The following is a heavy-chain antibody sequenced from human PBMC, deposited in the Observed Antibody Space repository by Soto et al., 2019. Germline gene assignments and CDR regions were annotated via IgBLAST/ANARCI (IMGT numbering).Heavy chain of an antibody. CDR1: GGSIGSGDYY. D-gene: IGHD3-3*01. V-gene: IGHV4-30-4*01. Sequence: HVQLQESGPGLLKPSQTLSLTCTVSGGSIGSGDYYWSWIRQSPGEGLEWIGYIYYSVTTYIDPYRRSRASISLDTSKNQFSLKLTSVTAADTAVYYCARGSDNPTYFDYWGQGTLVTVAS. J-gene: IGHJ4*02. CDR2: IYYSVTT. CDR3: ARGSDNPTYFDY.